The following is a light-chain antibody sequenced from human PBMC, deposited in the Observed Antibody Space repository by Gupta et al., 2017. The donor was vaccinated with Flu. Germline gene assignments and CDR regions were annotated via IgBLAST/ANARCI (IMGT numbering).Light chain of an antibody. V-gene: IGLV1-47*01. J-gene: IGLJ3*02. CDR2: RND. CDR1: SSNIGSNY. CDR3: AAWDDSLRGRL. Sequence: VTIACFGGSSNIGSNYVYWYHQLPGTAPKLLIYRNDQRPSGVPDRFSGSKSGTSASLAIGGLRSEDEANYYCAAWDDSLRGRLFGGGTKLTVL.